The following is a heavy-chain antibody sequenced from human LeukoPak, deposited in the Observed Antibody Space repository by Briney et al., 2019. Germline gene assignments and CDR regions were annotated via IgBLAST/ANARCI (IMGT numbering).Heavy chain of an antibody. J-gene: IGHJ4*02. V-gene: IGHV3-11*01. Sequence: GGSLRLSCAASGSTFGDYYMSWFRQTPGKGLEWLSYISASGSSISYADSVKGRFTISRDNAKNSLDLQMSSLTSEDTAVYFCATDYHGSGTFDYWGQGTLVTVSS. D-gene: IGHD3-10*01. CDR2: ISASGSSI. CDR1: GSTFGDYY. CDR3: ATDYHGSGTFDY.